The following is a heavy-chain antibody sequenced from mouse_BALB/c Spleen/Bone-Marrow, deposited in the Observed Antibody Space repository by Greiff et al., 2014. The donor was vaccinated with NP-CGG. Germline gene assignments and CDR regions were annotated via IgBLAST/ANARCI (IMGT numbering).Heavy chain of an antibody. J-gene: IGHJ2*01. CDR3: ARGRGWSLDY. CDR2: IYPGDGDT. CDR1: GYAISSYW. D-gene: IGHD2-3*01. Sequence: QVQLQQSGAELVRPGSSVKISCKASGYAISSYWMNWVKQRPGQGLEWIGQIYPGDGDTNYNGKFKGKATLTADKSSSTAYMQISSLPSEDSAVYFCARGRGWSLDYWGQGTPLAVSS. V-gene: IGHV1-80*01.